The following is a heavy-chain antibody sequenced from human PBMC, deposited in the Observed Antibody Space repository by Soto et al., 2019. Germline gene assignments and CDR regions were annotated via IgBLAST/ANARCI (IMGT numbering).Heavy chain of an antibody. CDR2: ISAYNGNT. CDR1: GYTFTSYG. J-gene: IGHJ6*02. D-gene: IGHD3-22*01. CDR3: ARGLNSVTMIVVVPSAPMDV. V-gene: IGHV1-18*01. Sequence: ASVKVSCKASGYTFTSYGISWVRQAPGQGLEWMGWISAYNGNTNYAQKLQGRVTMTTDTSTSTAYMELRSLRSDDTAVYYCARGLNSVTMIVVVPSAPMDVWGQGTTVTVSS.